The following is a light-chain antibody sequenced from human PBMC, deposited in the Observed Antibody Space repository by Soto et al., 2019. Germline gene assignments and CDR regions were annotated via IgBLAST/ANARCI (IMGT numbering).Light chain of an antibody. CDR2: GNS. CDR1: SSNIGAGYD. V-gene: IGLV1-40*01. J-gene: IGLJ1*01. CDR3: QSYDSSLSALYV. Sequence: QSVLTQQPSVSGAPGQRVTISCTGCSSNIGAGYDVHWYQQLPGTAPKFLINGNSNRPSGVPDRFSGSKSGTSASLAITGLQAEDEADYYCQSYDSSLSALYVFGTGNKVTVL.